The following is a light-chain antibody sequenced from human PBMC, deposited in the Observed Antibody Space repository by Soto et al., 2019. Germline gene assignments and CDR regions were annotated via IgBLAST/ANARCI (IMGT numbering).Light chain of an antibody. CDR1: NIGGKN. CDR3: QVWDSSSYV. J-gene: IGLJ1*01. Sequence: SYELTQPLSVSVALGQTARIPCGGNNIGGKNVHWYQQKPGQAPVLVIYRDSNRPSGIPERFSGSNSGNTATLTISRPQAGDEADYYCQVWDSSSYVFGTGTKVTVL. V-gene: IGLV3-9*01. CDR2: RDS.